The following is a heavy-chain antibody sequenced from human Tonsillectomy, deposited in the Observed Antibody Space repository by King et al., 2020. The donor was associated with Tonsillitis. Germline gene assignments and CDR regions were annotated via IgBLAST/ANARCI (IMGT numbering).Heavy chain of an antibody. CDR3: ARLECSGDIVVVVAAH. CDR2: IYYSGST. D-gene: IGHD2-15*01. Sequence: QLQESGPGLVKPSETLSLTCTVSGGSISSSGYYWGWIRQPPGKALEWIGSIYYSGSTYYNPSLKSRVTISVDTSKNQFSLKLRSVTAADTAVFYCARLECSGDIVVVVAAHWGQGTLVTVSS. J-gene: IGHJ4*02. V-gene: IGHV4-39*01. CDR1: GGSISSSGYY.